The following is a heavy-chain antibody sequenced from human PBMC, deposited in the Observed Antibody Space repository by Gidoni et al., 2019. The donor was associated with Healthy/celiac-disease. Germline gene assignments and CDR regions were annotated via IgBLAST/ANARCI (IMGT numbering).Heavy chain of an antibody. CDR1: GYRFTSYW. CDR3: ARPMAAAGTGSFDY. D-gene: IGHD6-13*01. Sequence: EVQLVQAGAEVKKPGESGKTSRKGSGYRFTSYWIGWVRQMPGNGLEWMGIIYPGDSDTRYNPSFQGQVTISADTSISTAYLQWSSLKASDTAMYYCARPMAAAGTGSFDYWGQGTLVTVSS. CDR2: IYPGDSDT. V-gene: IGHV5-51*01. J-gene: IGHJ4*02.